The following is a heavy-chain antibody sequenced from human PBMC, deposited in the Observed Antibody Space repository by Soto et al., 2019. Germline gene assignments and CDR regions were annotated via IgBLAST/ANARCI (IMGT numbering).Heavy chain of an antibody. J-gene: IGHJ5*02. CDR1: GFDFNTYG. D-gene: IGHD1-26*01. Sequence: QVQLVQSGGGVVQPGRSLRLSCAASGFDFNTYGLHWVRQAPGKGLEWVAGISFDGGNQYYADSVKGRFTISRDKSNNTLYLQMNSLGAGETAKYHCAKDSGVTAAGSGGWFDPWGQGTLVIVSS. CDR3: AKDSGVTAAGSGGWFDP. CDR2: ISFDGGNQ. V-gene: IGHV3-30*18.